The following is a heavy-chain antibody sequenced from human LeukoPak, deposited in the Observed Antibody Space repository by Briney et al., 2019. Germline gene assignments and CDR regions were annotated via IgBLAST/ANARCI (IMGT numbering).Heavy chain of an antibody. J-gene: IGHJ4*02. D-gene: IGHD5-18*01. CDR1: GFTFSSYG. CDR2: ISYDGSNK. CDR3: AKARPQLRYYFDY. Sequence: GGSLRLSCAASGFTFSSYGMHWVRQAPGKGLEWVAVISYDGSNKYYADPVKGRFTISRDNSKNTLYLQMNSLRAEDTAVYYCAKARPQLRYYFDYWGQGTLVTVSS. V-gene: IGHV3-30*18.